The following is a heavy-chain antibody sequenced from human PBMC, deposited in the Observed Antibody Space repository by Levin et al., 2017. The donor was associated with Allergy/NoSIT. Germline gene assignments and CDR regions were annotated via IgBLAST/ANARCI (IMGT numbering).Heavy chain of an antibody. V-gene: IGHV3-23*01. CDR2: ISGSGGST. D-gene: IGHD3-9*01. CDR1: GFTFSSYA. J-gene: IGHJ6*02. CDR3: AKGGSILTGYNPYYDYVMDV. Sequence: AGGSLRLSCAASGFTFSSYAMSWVRQAPGKGLEWVSAISGSGGSTYYADSVKGRFTISRDNSKNTLHLQMNSLRAEDTAVYYCAKGGSILTGYNPYYDYVMDVWGQGTTVTVSS.